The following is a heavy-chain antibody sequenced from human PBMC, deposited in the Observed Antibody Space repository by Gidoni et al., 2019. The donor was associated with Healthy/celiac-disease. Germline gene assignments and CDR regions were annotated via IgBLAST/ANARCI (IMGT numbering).Heavy chain of an antibody. V-gene: IGHV3-15*01. D-gene: IGHD1-26*01. CDR2: NKSKTDGGTT. CDR1: GFTFSNAW. CDR3: TKDGSSAGRWELLRVDY. Sequence: EVQLVESGGGLVKPGGSLRLSCAASGFTFSNAWMSWVRQAPGTGLEWVGRNKSKTDGGTTDYAAPVKGRFNISRDDSKNTLYLRMNSLKTEDTAVYYCTKDGSSAGRWELLRVDYWGQGTLVTVSS. J-gene: IGHJ4*02.